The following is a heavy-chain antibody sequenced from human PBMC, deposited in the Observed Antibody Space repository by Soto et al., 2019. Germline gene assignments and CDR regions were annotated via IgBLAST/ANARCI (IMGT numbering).Heavy chain of an antibody. CDR1: GFTFSSYA. J-gene: IGHJ4*02. D-gene: IGHD6-19*01. CDR2: ISGSGGST. Sequence: EVQLLESGGGLVQPGGSLRLSCAASGFTFSSYAMSWVRQAPGKGLEWVSAISGSGGSTYYADSVKGRFTNSRDNSKNTLYLQMNSLRAEDTAVYYCAKAARSGAVAVPYYFDYWGQGTLVTVSS. V-gene: IGHV3-23*01. CDR3: AKAARSGAVAVPYYFDY.